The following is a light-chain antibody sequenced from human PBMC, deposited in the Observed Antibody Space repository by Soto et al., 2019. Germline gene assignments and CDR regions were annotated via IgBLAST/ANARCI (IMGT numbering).Light chain of an antibody. CDR3: QQRKNWPPIT. Sequence: ENELTQSPATLSLSPGETDTLHCRASQNVDKFLAWYQQRPGQPPRLLIFDSSNRATGVPVRFSGSGSGTVFTLTIGSLEPEDSAVYYCQQRKNWPPITLGQGTRLEIK. J-gene: IGKJ5*01. CDR2: DSS. V-gene: IGKV3-11*01. CDR1: QNVDKF.